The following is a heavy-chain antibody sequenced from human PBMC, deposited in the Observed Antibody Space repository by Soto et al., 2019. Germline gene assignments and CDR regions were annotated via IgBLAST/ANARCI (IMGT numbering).Heavy chain of an antibody. D-gene: IGHD3-22*01. CDR1: GASISSSD. V-gene: IGHV4-59*01. J-gene: IGHJ3*02. Sequence: QVQLQESDPGLVKPSETLSLTCIVSGASISSSDWSWIRQSPGKGLEWIAYVYYTGKTNSNPSLSGRVTVSVDKSKNQFSLKLTSVTAADTAVYYCARGFFDTSSGHSNPFDIWGQGTMVTVSS. CDR3: ARGFFDTSSGHSNPFDI. CDR2: VYYTGKT.